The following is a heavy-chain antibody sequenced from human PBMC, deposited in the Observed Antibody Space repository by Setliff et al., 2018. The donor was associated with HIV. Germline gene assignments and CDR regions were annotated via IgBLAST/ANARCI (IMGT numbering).Heavy chain of an antibody. CDR1: GHTFSNSD. V-gene: IGHV1-8*02. Sequence: ASVKVSCKPSGHTFSNSDIHWVRRATGQGLEWMGGMNPNSGVTGYALKFHDRVTMTRDTSISTAYLELRTLTSEDTAVYYCASGKGVGGVVITDGLDVWGKGTTVTVSS. CDR3: ASGKGVGGVVITDGLDV. D-gene: IGHD3-10*01. J-gene: IGHJ6*04. CDR2: MNPNSGVT.